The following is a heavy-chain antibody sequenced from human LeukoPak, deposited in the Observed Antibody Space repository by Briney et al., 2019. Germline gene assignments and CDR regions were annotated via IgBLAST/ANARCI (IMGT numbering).Heavy chain of an antibody. V-gene: IGHV4-59*01. J-gene: IGHJ6*02. Sequence: SETLSLTCTVSGGSISSYYWSWIRQPPGKGLEWIGYIYYSGSTNYNPSLKSRVTISVDTSKNQFPLKLSSVTAADTAVYYCARGAYYYYYGMDVWGQGTTVTVSS. CDR3: ARGAYYYYYGMDV. CDR1: GGSISSYY. CDR2: IYYSGST.